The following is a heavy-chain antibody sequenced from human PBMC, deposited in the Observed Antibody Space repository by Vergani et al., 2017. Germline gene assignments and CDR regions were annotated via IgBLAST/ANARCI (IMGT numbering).Heavy chain of an antibody. J-gene: IGHJ5*02. CDR1: GYSFTSYW. D-gene: IGHD6-13*01. Sequence: EVQLVQSGAEVKKPGESLKISCKGSGYSFTSYWIGWVRQLPGKGLEWMGIIYPGDSDTRYSPSFQGQVTISADKSISTSYLQWSSLKASDTAMYYCASHXEAAAGRRYNWFDPWGQGTLVTVSS. CDR2: IYPGDSDT. CDR3: ASHXEAAAGRRYNWFDP. V-gene: IGHV5-51*01.